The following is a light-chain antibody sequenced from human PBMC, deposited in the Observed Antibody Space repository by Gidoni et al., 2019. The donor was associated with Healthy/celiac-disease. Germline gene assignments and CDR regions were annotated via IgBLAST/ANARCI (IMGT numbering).Light chain of an antibody. CDR1: QSISSY. J-gene: IGKJ2*01. CDR2: AAS. CDR3: QQSYSTPIT. V-gene: IGKV1-39*01. Sequence: DIQMTQQPSSLSASVGDRVTITSRASQSISSYLNWYQQKPGKAPKLRIYAASSLQSGVPSRFSGSGSGTDFTLTISSLQPEDFATYYCQQSYSTPITFGQGTKLEIK.